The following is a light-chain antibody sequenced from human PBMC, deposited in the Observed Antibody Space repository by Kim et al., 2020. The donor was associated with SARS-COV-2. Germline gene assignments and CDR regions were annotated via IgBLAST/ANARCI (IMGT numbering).Light chain of an antibody. CDR2: QDS. CDR1: KLGDKY. Sequence: VSPGQPASIPCSGDKLGDKYACWYHQKPGQSPVLVIYQDSKRPSGIPERFSGSNSGNTATLTISGTQALDEADYYCQAWDSSTYYVFGTGTKVTVL. J-gene: IGLJ1*01. CDR3: QAWDSSTYYV. V-gene: IGLV3-1*01.